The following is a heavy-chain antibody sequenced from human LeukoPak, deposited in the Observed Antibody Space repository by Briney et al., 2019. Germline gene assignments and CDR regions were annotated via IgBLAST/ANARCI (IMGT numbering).Heavy chain of an antibody. D-gene: IGHD3-22*01. Sequence: GGSLRLSCAASGFTFSTYAMTWVRQAPGKGLEWVSLISDSGANTYYADSVKGRFTISRDNSKNTLYLQMNSLRAEDMAVCFCAKLDYYDTHWGQGTLVTVSS. V-gene: IGHV3-23*01. CDR2: ISDSGANT. CDR1: GFTFSTYA. CDR3: AKLDYYDTH. J-gene: IGHJ4*02.